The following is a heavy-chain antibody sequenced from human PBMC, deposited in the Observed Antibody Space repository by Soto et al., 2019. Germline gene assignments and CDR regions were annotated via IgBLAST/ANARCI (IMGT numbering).Heavy chain of an antibody. D-gene: IGHD2-8*01. CDR2: INPKSGGT. CDR3: ARGDSTDCSNGVCSFFYYHDMYV. Sequence: ASVKVSCKASGYSFTDYHIHWVRQAPGQGLEWLGRINPKSGGTSTAQKFQGWVTMTTHTSISTASMELTRLTSDDTAIYYCARGDSTDCSNGVCSFFYYHDMYVW. J-gene: IGHJ6*01. V-gene: IGHV1-2*04. CDR1: GYSFTDYH.